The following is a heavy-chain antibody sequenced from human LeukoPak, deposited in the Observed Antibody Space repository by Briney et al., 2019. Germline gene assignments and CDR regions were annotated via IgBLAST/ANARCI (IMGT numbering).Heavy chain of an antibody. J-gene: IGHJ4*02. D-gene: IGHD3-10*01. CDR3: ARVLRERAWFGEYTTGY. V-gene: IGHV3-21*01. Sequence: PGGSLRLSCAASGFTFSSYAMHWVRQAPGKGLEWVSSISSSSSYIYYADSVKGRFTISRDNAKNSLYLQMNSLRAEDTAVYYCARVLRERAWFGEYTTGYWGQGTLVTVSS. CDR2: ISSSSSYI. CDR1: GFTFSSYA.